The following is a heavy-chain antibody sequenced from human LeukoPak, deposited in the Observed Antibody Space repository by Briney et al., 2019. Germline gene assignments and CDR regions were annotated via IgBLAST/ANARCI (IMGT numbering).Heavy chain of an antibody. J-gene: IGHJ3*02. D-gene: IGHD5-24*01. V-gene: IGHV3-20*04. CDR3: ARDLRRDGYDAFDI. CDR1: GFTFDDYG. CDR2: INWNGGST. Sequence: SGGSLRLSCAASGFTFDDYGMSWVRQAPGKGLEWVSGINWNGGSTGYADSVKGRFTISRDNAKNSLYLQMNSLRAEDTALYYCARDLRRDGYDAFDIWGQGTMVTVSS.